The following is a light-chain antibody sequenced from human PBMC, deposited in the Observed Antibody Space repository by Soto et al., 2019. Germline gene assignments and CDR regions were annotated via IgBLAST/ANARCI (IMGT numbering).Light chain of an antibody. CDR3: QQRLSWPIT. CDR1: ESISSQ. J-gene: IGKJ5*01. Sequence: EIGLTQSPGTLSLSPGEGATLSCGASESISSQLVWYQQINGQAPRLLIYDASNRATGVPARFSGSGYGTDFNLTISSLETEDFAVYYCQQRLSWPITFGQGTRLEIK. V-gene: IGKV3-11*01. CDR2: DAS.